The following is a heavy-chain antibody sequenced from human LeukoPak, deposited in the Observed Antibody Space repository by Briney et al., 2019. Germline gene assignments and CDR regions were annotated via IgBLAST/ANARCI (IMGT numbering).Heavy chain of an antibody. Sequence: PSETLSLTCAVSGDFFTTSHWWSWVRQPAGKGLEWIGEISEGGMTNYNPSLQSRVTMSLDKSKRQFSLKLTSVTAADTATYFCARVIPHGWRQNDFWGQGTLVTVSS. D-gene: IGHD3-3*01. CDR1: GDFFTTSHW. CDR2: ISEGGMT. J-gene: IGHJ4*02. V-gene: IGHV4-4*02. CDR3: ARVIPHGWRQNDF.